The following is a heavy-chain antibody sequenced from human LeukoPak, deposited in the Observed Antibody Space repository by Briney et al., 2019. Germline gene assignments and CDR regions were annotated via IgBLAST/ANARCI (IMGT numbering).Heavy chain of an antibody. Sequence: SLRLSCAASGFTFDDYAMHWVRQAPGKGLEWVSGISWNSGSIGYADSVKGRFTISRDNAKNSLYLQMNSLRAEDTALYYCAKTRGYNWNDESPLDYWGQGTLVTVSS. CDR1: GFTFDDYA. J-gene: IGHJ4*02. D-gene: IGHD1-1*01. CDR2: ISWNSGSI. CDR3: AKTRGYNWNDESPLDY. V-gene: IGHV3-9*01.